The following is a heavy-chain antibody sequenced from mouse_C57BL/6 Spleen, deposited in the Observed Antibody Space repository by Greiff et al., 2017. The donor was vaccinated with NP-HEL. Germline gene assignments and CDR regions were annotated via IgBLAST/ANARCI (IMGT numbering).Heavy chain of an antibody. CDR2: INPGSGGT. D-gene: IGHD1-1*01. V-gene: IGHV1-54*01. CDR1: GYAFTNYL. J-gene: IGHJ2*01. CDR3: ASHYYGSSYPFDY. Sequence: QVQLQQSGAELVRPGTSVKVSCKASGYAFTNYLIEWVKQRPGQGLEWIGVINPGSGGTNYNEKFKGKATLTADKSSSTAYMQLSSLTSEDSAVYFCASHYYGSSYPFDYWGQGTTLTVSS.